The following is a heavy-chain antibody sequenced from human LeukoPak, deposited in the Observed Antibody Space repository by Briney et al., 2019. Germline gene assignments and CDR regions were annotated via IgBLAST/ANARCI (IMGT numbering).Heavy chain of an antibody. V-gene: IGHV3-7*05. CDR1: GFIFSSYW. CDR3: AREYSGYDRFDY. Sequence: GGSLRLSCAASGFIFSSYWMTWVRQAPGKGLEWVANIKQDGSEKYYVDSVKGRFTISRDNAKNSLYLEMNSVRAEDTAVYYCAREYSGYDRFDYWGQGTLVTVSS. CDR2: IKQDGSEK. J-gene: IGHJ4*02. D-gene: IGHD5-12*01.